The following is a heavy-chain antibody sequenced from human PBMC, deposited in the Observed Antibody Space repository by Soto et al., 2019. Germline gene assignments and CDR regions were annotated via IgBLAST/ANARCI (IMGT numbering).Heavy chain of an antibody. D-gene: IGHD1-26*01. CDR2: IYYNGRT. Sequence: SETLSLTCTVSGGSISSSSYYWDWIRQPPGKGLEWIGNIYYNGRTYYNPSFRSRVTISVDTSQNQFSLKLSSVTAADTAVYYCARRPKSGSFHYYGVDVWGQGTTVTVSS. CDR1: GGSISSSSYY. J-gene: IGHJ6*02. V-gene: IGHV4-39*01. CDR3: ARRPKSGSFHYYGVDV.